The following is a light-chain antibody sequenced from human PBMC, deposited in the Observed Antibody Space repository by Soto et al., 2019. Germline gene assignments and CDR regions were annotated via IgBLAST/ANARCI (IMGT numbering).Light chain of an antibody. CDR3: QQYNNWPLT. Sequence: VVMTQSPVTVSVSPGERATLSCRASPSVSSNLAWYQQKPGQAPRLLIYGASTRATGIPARFSGSGSGTGFTLTISSLQSEDSAVYYCQQYNNWPLTFGGGTKVEIK. CDR2: GAS. CDR1: PSVSSN. V-gene: IGKV3-15*01. J-gene: IGKJ4*01.